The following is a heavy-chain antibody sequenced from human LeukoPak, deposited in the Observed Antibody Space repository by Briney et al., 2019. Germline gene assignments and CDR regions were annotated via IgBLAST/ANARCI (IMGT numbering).Heavy chain of an antibody. CDR2: INQDGTEK. V-gene: IGHV3-7*05. CDR1: GFAFSSHW. J-gene: IGHJ3*01. D-gene: IGHD3-10*01. Sequence: PGGSLRLSCLGSGFAFSSHWMTWVRQAPGKGLEWVANINQDGTEKYNVESVKGRFTISRDNAKNSLYLQMNSLRVEDTAVYYCARAGPLWFGESLSNVWGQGTKVTVSS. CDR3: ARAGPLWFGESLSNV.